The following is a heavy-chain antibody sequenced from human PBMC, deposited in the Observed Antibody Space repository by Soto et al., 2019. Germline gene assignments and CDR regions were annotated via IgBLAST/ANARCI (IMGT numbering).Heavy chain of an antibody. D-gene: IGHD4-17*01. Sequence: ASVKVSCKASGYTFTGYYIHWVRQAPGQGLEWMGWISPLSGVTNYAQRFQGRVTFTTDTSVNTAYMELRWLRAADTALYFCAREFDSGDFGLDLWGQGTTVTVSS. CDR3: AREFDSGDFGLDL. CDR2: ISPLSGVT. CDR1: GYTFTGYY. J-gene: IGHJ6*02. V-gene: IGHV1-2*02.